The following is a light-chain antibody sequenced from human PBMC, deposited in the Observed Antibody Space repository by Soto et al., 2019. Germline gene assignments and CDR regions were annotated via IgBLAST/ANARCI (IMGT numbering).Light chain of an antibody. V-gene: IGKV1-5*03. CDR2: KAS. CDR3: QHDNSYSEA. J-gene: IGKJ1*01. CDR1: QTISSW. Sequence: DIPMTQSPSTLSGSVGDRVTITCRASQTISSWLAWYQQKPGKAPKLLIYKASTLKSGVPSRFSGSGSGTEFTLTISSLHPDDFATYYCQHDNSYSEAFGQGTKVELK.